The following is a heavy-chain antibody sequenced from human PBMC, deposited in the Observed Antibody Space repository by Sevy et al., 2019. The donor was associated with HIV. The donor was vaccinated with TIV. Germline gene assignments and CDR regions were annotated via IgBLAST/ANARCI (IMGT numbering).Heavy chain of an antibody. J-gene: IGHJ3*02. D-gene: IGHD1-1*01. V-gene: IGHV1-69*13. CDR1: GDTFSTYG. CDR3: AREGRVATTGHHDAFDI. Sequence: ASVKVSCKASGDTFSTYGLSWVRQAPGQGLEWMGGIIPIFGTPNYAQKFQGRVTITADESASTAYMELSSLRSEDTALYYCAREGRVATTGHHDAFDIWGHGTLVTVSS. CDR2: IIPIFGTP.